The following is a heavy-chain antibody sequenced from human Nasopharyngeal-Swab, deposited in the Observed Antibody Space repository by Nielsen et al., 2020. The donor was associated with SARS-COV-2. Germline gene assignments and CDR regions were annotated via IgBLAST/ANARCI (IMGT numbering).Heavy chain of an antibody. J-gene: IGHJ4*02. CDR3: AGGSGYRFDY. CDR1: GASISNHY. V-gene: IGHV4-59*08. Sequence: SETLSLTCTVSGASISNHYWNWIRLPPGKGLEWIAFIYNTGRTIYNPSLQSRVPISSDTSKNQFSLKLTSVTAADMGVYFCAGGSGYRFDYWGQGALVTVSS. D-gene: IGHD3-22*01. CDR2: IYNTGRT.